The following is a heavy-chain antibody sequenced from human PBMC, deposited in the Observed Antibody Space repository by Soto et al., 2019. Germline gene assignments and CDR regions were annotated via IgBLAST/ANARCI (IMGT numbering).Heavy chain of an antibody. CDR2: LHYSGST. CDR3: ASHITIFGVVIPTYLFDP. Sequence: PSETLSLTCTVSGGSISSSSYYWGWIRQPPGKGLEWIGSLHYSGSTYYNPSLKSRATISVDTSKNQFSLKLSSVTAADTAVYYCASHITIFGVVIPTYLFDPWGQGTLVTVSS. J-gene: IGHJ5*02. V-gene: IGHV4-39*01. D-gene: IGHD3-3*01. CDR1: GGSISSSSYY.